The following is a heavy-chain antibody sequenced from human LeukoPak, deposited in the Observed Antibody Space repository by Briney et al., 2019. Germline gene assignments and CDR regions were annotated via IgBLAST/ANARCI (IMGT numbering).Heavy chain of an antibody. J-gene: IGHJ5*02. Sequence: GRSLRFSCAASGFTFSSYGMHWVRQAPGKGLEWVAVISYDGSNKYYADSVKGRFTISRDNSKNTLYLQMNSLRAEDTAVYYCAKQVPMVRGVLNWFDPWGQGTLVTVSS. CDR3: AKQVPMVRGVLNWFDP. V-gene: IGHV3-30*18. D-gene: IGHD3-10*01. CDR2: ISYDGSNK. CDR1: GFTFSSYG.